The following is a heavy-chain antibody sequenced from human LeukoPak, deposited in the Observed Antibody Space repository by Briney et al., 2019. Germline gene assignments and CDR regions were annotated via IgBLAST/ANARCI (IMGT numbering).Heavy chain of an antibody. CDR1: GYTFSNYG. Sequence: ASVKVSCKASGYTFSNYGITWVRQAPGQGLEWMGWIGGYNGNTNYAQKLQGRVTLTTDTCTSTAYMELRRLRSEDMGLYYCARDRAHGTDYFDYWGEGNLVTVSS. V-gene: IGHV1-18*03. D-gene: IGHD3-10*01. CDR3: ARDRAHGTDYFDY. J-gene: IGHJ4*02. CDR2: IGGYNGNT.